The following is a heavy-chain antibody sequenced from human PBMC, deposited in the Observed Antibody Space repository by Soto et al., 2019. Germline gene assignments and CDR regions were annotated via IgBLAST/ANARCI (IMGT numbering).Heavy chain of an antibody. CDR3: AQDDDYSNCTTWKYYGMDV. CDR1: GFIFSSYT. CDR2: ISGTGANT. V-gene: IGHV3-23*01. J-gene: IGHJ6*04. Sequence: EVQLLESGGGLVQPGGSLRLSCAASGFIFSSYTMTWVRQAPGKGLEWVSAISGTGANTHYADSVKGRFTISRENNKNTMFLQVHRPRAEDTAVYDCAQDDDYSNCTTWKYYGMDVWGKGTTVTVAS. D-gene: IGHD4-4*01.